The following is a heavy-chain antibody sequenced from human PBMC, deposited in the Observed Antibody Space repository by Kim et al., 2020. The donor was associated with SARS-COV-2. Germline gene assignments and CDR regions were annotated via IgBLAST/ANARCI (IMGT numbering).Heavy chain of an antibody. CDR1: GGSISSYY. V-gene: IGHV4-59*01. D-gene: IGHD6-19*01. CDR3: ASVAVAVDWYFDL. J-gene: IGHJ2*01. Sequence: SETLSLTCTVSGGSISSYYWSWIRQPPGKGLEWIGYIYYSGSTNYNPSLKSRVTISVDTSKNQFSLKLSSVTAADTAVYYCASVAVAVDWYFDLWGRGTLVTVSS. CDR2: IYYSGST.